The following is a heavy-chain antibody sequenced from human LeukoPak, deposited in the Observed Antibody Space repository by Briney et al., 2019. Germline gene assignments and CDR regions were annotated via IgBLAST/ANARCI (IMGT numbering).Heavy chain of an antibody. Sequence: AGGSLRLSCAASGFTFSSYAMSWVRQAPGKGLEWVSAIIVSGGSTYYADSVKGRFTISRDNSKNTLYLQMNSLRAEDTAVYYCAKDLGAYYGSGPDAFDIWGQGTMVTVSS. J-gene: IGHJ3*02. CDR2: IIVSGGST. CDR3: AKDLGAYYGSGPDAFDI. V-gene: IGHV3-23*01. CDR1: GFTFSSYA. D-gene: IGHD3-10*01.